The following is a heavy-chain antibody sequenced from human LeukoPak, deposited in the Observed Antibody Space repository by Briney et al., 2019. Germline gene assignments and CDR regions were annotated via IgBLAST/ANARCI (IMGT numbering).Heavy chain of an antibody. CDR1: GYSFTSYW. CDR2: IYPGDSDT. Sequence: GESLKISCKGSGYSFTSYWIGWVRQMPGKGLEWMGIIYPGDSDTRYSPSFQGQVTISADKSISTAYLQWSSLKASDTAIYYCARTQDIGYCTNGVCYTNYFDYWGQGTLVTVSS. J-gene: IGHJ4*02. CDR3: ARTQDIGYCTNGVCYTNYFDY. D-gene: IGHD2-8*01. V-gene: IGHV5-51*01.